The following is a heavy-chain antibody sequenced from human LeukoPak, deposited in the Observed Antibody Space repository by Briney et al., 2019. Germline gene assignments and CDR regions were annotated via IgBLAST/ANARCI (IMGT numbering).Heavy chain of an antibody. D-gene: IGHD1-26*01. J-gene: IGHJ4*02. Sequence: ASVKVSCKTSGYTFTTHEINWLRQAPGQGLEWMGWINPSSGSTVYSQKFQDRISMTMNTATSTAYLELSSLTSEDTAVYYCARLQRLLYSGSSYSDYWGQGTLVSVSS. CDR3: ARLQRLLYSGSSYSDY. V-gene: IGHV1-8*01. CDR1: GYTFTTHE. CDR2: INPSSGST.